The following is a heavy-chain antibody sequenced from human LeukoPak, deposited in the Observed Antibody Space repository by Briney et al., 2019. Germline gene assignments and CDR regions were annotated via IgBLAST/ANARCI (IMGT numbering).Heavy chain of an antibody. Sequence: SGPALVKATQTLTLTCTLSGFSLSTSGMCVNWIRQPPGKALEWLARIDWDDDKYYSTSLRTRLTISKDTSKTQVVLTMTNMDPVTPATYSCARSPGVNSSGYRELANGAQGTLVTVS. CDR2: IDWDDDK. CDR1: GFSLSTSGMC. J-gene: IGHJ4*02. V-gene: IGHV2-70*11. D-gene: IGHD3-22*01. CDR3: ARSPGVNSSGYRELAN.